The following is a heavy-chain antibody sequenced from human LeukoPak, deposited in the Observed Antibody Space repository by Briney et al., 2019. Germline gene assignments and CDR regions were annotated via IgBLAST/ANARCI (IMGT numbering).Heavy chain of an antibody. V-gene: IGHV4-59*01. CDR1: GGSISSYY. CDR2: IYYSGST. CDR3: ARVPTTWDYYYYMDV. Sequence: SETLSLTCTVSGGSISSYYWSWIRQPPGKGLEWIGYIYYSGSTNYNPSLKSRVTMSVDTPKNQFSLKLSCVTAADTAVYYCARVPTTWDYYYYMDVWGKGTTVTVSS. D-gene: IGHD4-17*01. J-gene: IGHJ6*03.